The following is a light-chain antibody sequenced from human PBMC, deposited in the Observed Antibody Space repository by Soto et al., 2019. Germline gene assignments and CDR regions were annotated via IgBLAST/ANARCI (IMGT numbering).Light chain of an antibody. CDR2: SNN. V-gene: IGLV1-44*01. Sequence: QSVLTQPPSASGTPGQRVTISCSGSSSNIGSNTVNWYQQLPGTAPKLLIYSNNQRPSGVPDRFSGSKPGTSASLAISGLQYEDEADYYCAAWDDSLNGVVFGGGTQLTVL. CDR1: SSNIGSNT. J-gene: IGLJ2*01. CDR3: AAWDDSLNGVV.